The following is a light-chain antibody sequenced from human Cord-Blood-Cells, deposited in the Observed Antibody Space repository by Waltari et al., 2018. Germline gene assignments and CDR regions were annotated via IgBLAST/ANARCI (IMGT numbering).Light chain of an antibody. CDR3: CSYAGSYVV. Sequence: QSALTQPRSVSGSPGQSVTISCTGTSSAVGGYNYVSLYQQHPGKAPKLMIYDVSKRPSGVPDRFSGSKSGNTASLTISGLQAEDEADYYCCSYAGSYVVFGGGTKLTVL. CDR2: DVS. V-gene: IGLV2-11*01. J-gene: IGLJ2*01. CDR1: SSAVGGYNY.